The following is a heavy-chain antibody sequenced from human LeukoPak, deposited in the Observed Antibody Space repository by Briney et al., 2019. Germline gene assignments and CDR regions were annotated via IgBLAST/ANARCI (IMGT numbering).Heavy chain of an antibody. CDR2: INHSGST. D-gene: IGHD5-24*01. V-gene: IGHV4-34*01. CDR3: AGGHGQLDY. CDR1: RGSFSGYY. Sequence: PSETLSLTCADYRGSFSGYYWSWIRQPPGKGLEWIGEINHSGSTNYNPPLTSRVAISVDATKNKFYLMLRSVTAADTAVYYCAGGHGQLDYWGQGSLVTAPS. J-gene: IGHJ4*02.